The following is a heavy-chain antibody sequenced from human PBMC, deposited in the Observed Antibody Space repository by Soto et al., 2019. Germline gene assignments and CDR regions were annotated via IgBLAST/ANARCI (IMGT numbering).Heavy chain of an antibody. D-gene: IGHD2-8*01. CDR3: ARDRTVLMVYAIDYYYYYMDV. CDR2: ISSSSSTI. CDR1: GFTFSSYS. V-gene: IGHV3-48*01. Sequence: GGSLRLSCAASGFTFSSYSMNWVRQAPGKGLEWVSYISSSSSTIYYADSVKGRFTISRDNAKNSLYLQMNSLRAEDTAVYYCARDRTVLMVYAIDYYYYYMDVWGKGTTVTISS. J-gene: IGHJ6*03.